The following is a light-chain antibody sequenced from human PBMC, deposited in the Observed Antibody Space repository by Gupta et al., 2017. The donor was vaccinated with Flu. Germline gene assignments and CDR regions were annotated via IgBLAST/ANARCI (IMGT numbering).Light chain of an antibody. CDR3: QRRDSTLSI. CDR1: QSISSY. V-gene: IGKV1-39*01. J-gene: IGKJ2*01. CDR2: AAS. Sequence: SLSASVGDRVTITCRASQSISSYLNWYQQKPGKAPKLLIYAASSLQSGVPSRISGSGSGTDFTLTISRLHPDDFATYYCQRRDSTLSIFGEGTKMEIK.